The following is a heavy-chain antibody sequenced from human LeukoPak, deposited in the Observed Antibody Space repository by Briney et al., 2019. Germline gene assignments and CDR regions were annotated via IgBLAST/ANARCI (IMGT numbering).Heavy chain of an antibody. J-gene: IGHJ4*02. CDR3: ARDPGQLTLDY. Sequence: PSETLSLTCTVSGDSISSYYWSWIRQPPGKGLEWIGYIYYSGSTNYNPSLKSRVTISVDTSKNQFSLKLSSVTAADTAVYYCARDPGQLTLDYWGQGTLVTVSS. CDR2: IYYSGST. D-gene: IGHD5-18*01. CDR1: GDSISSYY. V-gene: IGHV4-59*01.